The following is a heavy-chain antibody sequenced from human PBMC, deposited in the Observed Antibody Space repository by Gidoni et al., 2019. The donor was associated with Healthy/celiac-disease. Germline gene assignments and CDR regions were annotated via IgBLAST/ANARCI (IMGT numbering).Heavy chain of an antibody. CDR2: IIPILGIA. J-gene: IGHJ6*02. Sequence: QVQLVQSGAEVKKPGSSVKVSCKASGGTFSSYTISWVRQAPGQGLEWMGRIIPILGIANYAQKFQGRVTITADKSTSTAYMELSSLRSEDTAVYYCASASRDDYGDYLNYYYYGMDVWGQGTTVTVSS. D-gene: IGHD4-17*01. CDR3: ASASRDDYGDYLNYYYYGMDV. CDR1: GGTFSSYT. V-gene: IGHV1-69*02.